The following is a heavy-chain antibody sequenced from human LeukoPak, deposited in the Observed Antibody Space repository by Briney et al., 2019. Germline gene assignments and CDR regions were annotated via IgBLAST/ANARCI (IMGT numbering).Heavy chain of an antibody. D-gene: IGHD6-19*01. V-gene: IGHV3-7*03. J-gene: IGHJ4*02. Sequence: GGPLRLSCAASGFSFSNHWMIWVRQAPGKGLEWVATINPDGTEKRYVDSVKGRFTISRDNGKNSLYLQMSSLTAEDTAVYYCVRDDRGIAVGSRDHGAQGTLVTVSS. CDR3: VRDDRGIAVGSRDH. CDR2: INPDGTEK. CDR1: GFSFSNHW.